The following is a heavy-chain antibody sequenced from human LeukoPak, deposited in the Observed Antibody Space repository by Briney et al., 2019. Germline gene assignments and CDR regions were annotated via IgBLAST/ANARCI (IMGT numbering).Heavy chain of an antibody. CDR1: DYTFTTSG. V-gene: IGHV1-18*01. J-gene: IGHJ4*02. CDR3: ARDGRTAVTELEGLFDY. CDR2: INAYNGNT. D-gene: IGHD6-19*01. Sequence: ASGKLCCNASDYTFTTSGISWWRQAPGQGVEGRGWINAYNGNTNYAQKLQGRVTMTTDTSTSTAYMELRSLRSEDTAVYYCARDGRTAVTELEGLFDYWGQGTLVTVSS.